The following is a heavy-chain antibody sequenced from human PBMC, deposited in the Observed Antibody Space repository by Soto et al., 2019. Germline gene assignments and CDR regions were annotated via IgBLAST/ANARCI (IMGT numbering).Heavy chain of an antibody. CDR2: IWYDGSNK. J-gene: IGHJ4*02. CDR3: GRGRGQQLVSTGY. V-gene: IGHV3-33*01. Sequence: QVQLVESGGGVVQPGRSLRLSCAASGFTFSSYGMHWVRQAPGKGLEWVAVIWYDGSNKYYADSVKGRFTISRDNSQNPLYLQMNSLRAEDTAVDYCGRGRGQQLVSTGYLGQGTLGHGSS. CDR1: GFTFSSYG. D-gene: IGHD6-13*01.